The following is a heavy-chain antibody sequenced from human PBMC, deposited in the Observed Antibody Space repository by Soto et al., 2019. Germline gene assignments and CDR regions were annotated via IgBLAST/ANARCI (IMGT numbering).Heavy chain of an antibody. J-gene: IGHJ4*02. CDR1: GGSFSGYY. V-gene: IGHV4-34*01. D-gene: IGHD3-22*01. CDR2: INHSGST. CDR3: ARGRGSEQSTTMIVVAHHRPFDY. Sequence: PSETLSLTCAVYGGSFSGYYWSWIRQPPGKGLEWIGEINHSGSTNYNPSLKSRVTISVDTSKNRFSLKLSSVTAADTAVYYCARGRGSEQSTTMIVVAHHRPFDYWGQGTLVTV.